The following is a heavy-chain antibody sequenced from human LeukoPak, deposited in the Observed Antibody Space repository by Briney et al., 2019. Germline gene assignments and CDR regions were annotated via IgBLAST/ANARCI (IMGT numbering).Heavy chain of an antibody. CDR3: ATTNGYSGYDPSLFDY. J-gene: IGHJ4*02. V-gene: IGHV5-51*01. Sequence: GESLKISCKGSGYSFTSYWIGWVRQMPGKGLEWMGIIYPGDSDTRYSPSFQGQVTISADKSISTAYLQWSSLKASDTAMYYYATTNGYSGYDPSLFDYWGQGTLVTVSS. CDR1: GYSFTSYW. CDR2: IYPGDSDT. D-gene: IGHD5-12*01.